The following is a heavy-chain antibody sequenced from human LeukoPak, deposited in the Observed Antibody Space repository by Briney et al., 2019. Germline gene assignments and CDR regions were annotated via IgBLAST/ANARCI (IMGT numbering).Heavy chain of an antibody. J-gene: IGHJ4*01. CDR2: VSGSGGSK. CDR3: AKGKGVGATPPFFDY. V-gene: IGHV3-23*01. CDR1: GFTFRDYA. Sequence: GGSLRLSCAASGFTFRDYAMNWVRQAPGKGLEWVSSVSGSGGSKYHADSVEGRFTISRDNAKDTLYLQMNNLRVDDTALYFCAKGKGVGATPPFFDYWGQGALLTVSS. D-gene: IGHD1-26*01.